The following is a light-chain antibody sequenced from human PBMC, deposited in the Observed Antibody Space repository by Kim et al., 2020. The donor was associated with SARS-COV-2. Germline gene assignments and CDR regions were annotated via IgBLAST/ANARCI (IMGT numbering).Light chain of an antibody. Sequence: IQMTQSPSYLSASVGDRVTITCRASQSISRYLHWYQQKPGKVPTVLIYAASNLQNGVPPRFSGSGSGTDFTLTISSLRPEDFATYYCQQTLSCPYTVAQGNKGDIK. J-gene: IGKJ2*01. V-gene: IGKV1-39*01. CDR1: QSISRY. CDR2: AAS. CDR3: QQTLSCPYT.